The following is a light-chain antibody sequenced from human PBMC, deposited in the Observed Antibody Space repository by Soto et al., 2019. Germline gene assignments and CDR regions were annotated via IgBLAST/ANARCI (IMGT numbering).Light chain of an antibody. Sequence: DIQMTQFPSTLSASVGDRVTITCRASQSVSTALAWWQQKPGKAPDLLIYTVSTLKSGVPSRFSASGSGTEFTLTVSSLQPDDFATYYCQQYYRYPPTFGGGTKVEI. CDR1: QSVSTA. J-gene: IGKJ4*01. CDR3: QQYYRYPPT. V-gene: IGKV1-5*03. CDR2: TVS.